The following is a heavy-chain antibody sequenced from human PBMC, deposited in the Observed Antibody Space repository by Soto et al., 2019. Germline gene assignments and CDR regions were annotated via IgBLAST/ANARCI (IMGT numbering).Heavy chain of an antibody. Sequence: QLQLQESGPGLVKPSETLSLTCTVSGGSISSSSYYWGWIRQPPGKGLEWIGSIYYSGSTNYNPSLKSRVTISVDKSKNQFSLKLSSVTAADTAVYYCARPWGWFGERWFDPWGQGTLVTVSS. CDR2: IYYSGST. CDR1: GGSISSSSYY. V-gene: IGHV4-39*07. J-gene: IGHJ5*02. D-gene: IGHD3-10*01. CDR3: ARPWGWFGERWFDP.